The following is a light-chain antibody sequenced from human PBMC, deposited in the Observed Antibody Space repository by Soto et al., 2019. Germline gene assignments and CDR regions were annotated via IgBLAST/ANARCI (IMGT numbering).Light chain of an antibody. CDR1: QSVLYSSNNKNY. CDR2: WAS. V-gene: IGKV4-1*01. CDR3: QQYYSTLLT. Sequence: DIVMTQSPDSLAVSLGERATINCKSSQSVLYSSNNKNYLAWYQQKPGQPPKLLIYWASTRESGVPARFSGSGSGTDFTLPIRSLQAEDVAVYYCQQYYSTLLTFGPGTKVDIK. J-gene: IGKJ3*01.